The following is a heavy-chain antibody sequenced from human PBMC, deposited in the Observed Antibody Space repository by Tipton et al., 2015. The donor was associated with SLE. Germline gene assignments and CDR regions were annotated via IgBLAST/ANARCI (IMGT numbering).Heavy chain of an antibody. CDR1: GGSISSNNYY. J-gene: IGHJ4*02. D-gene: IGHD6-13*01. V-gene: IGHV4-39*07. CDR2: FYSSGTR. Sequence: TLSLTCNVSGGSISSNNYYWGWIRQPPGKGLEWVGSFYSSGTRYYNPSLKSRVTMSVDMSKNQFSLKLSSVTAADTAVYYCARGYSSTPINWGQGALVTVSS. CDR3: ARGYSSTPIN.